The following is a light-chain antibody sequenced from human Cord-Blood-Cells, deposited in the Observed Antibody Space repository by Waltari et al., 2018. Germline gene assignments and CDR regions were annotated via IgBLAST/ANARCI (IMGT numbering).Light chain of an antibody. V-gene: IGKV1-13*02. J-gene: IGKJ4*01. Sequence: AIQLPASPSSLSASVDDRVTITCRASQGISSALAWYQQKPEKAPKLLIYDASSLESGVPSRFSGSGSGTDFTLTISSLQPEDFATYYCQQFNSYPLTFGGGTKVEIK. CDR2: DAS. CDR1: QGISSA. CDR3: QQFNSYPLT.